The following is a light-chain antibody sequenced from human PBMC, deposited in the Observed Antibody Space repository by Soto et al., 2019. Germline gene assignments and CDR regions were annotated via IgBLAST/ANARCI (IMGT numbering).Light chain of an antibody. Sequence: QSALTQPASVSESPGQSIPISCTGTSKDVSRSNLVSSYKQHTRKEPKLIIYDVTNRPSGVSHRFSGSKSGSTASLIISGLQAEDEADYYCVSFTSSTTNVFGTGTKVTVL. V-gene: IGLV2-14*01. CDR2: DVT. J-gene: IGLJ1*01. CDR1: SKDVSRSNL. CDR3: VSFTSSTTNV.